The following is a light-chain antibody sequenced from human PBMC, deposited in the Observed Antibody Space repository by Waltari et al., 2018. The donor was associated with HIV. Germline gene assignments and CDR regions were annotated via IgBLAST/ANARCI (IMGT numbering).Light chain of an antibody. CDR3: GAWDDSLRIYV. CDR2: RSD. J-gene: IGLJ1*01. Sequence: QSVLTQPPSASGTPGQRVTISCSGSSSHIGSIYVYWYHPLPGAAPKLPIYRSDQRPSGVPDRFSGTKSGTSASLTISGLRSEDEGDYYCGAWDDSLRIYVFGTGTKVTVL. CDR1: SSHIGSIY. V-gene: IGLV1-47*01.